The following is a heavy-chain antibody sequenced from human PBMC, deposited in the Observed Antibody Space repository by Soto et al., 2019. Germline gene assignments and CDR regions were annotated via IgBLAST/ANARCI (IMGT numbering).Heavy chain of an antibody. V-gene: IGHV3-21*01. CDR1: GFTFSSCT. J-gene: IGHJ6*02. CDR3: SGCSGGACHQNYGMDV. D-gene: IGHD2-15*01. CDR2: ISPSTSHI. Sequence: EVHLVESGGGLVKPGGSLRLSCAVSGFTFSSCTMNWVRQAPGKGLEWVSSISPSTSHIYYADSVKGRFTISRDNAKNSLLLQMNILRAEDTAVYYCSGCSGGACHQNYGMDVWGQGTTVTVSS.